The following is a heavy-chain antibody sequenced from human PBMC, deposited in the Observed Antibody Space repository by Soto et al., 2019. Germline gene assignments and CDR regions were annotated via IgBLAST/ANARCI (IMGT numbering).Heavy chain of an antibody. CDR2: IWYDGSNK. J-gene: IGHJ5*02. V-gene: IGHV3-33*01. Sequence: QVQLVESGGAVAQPGGSLRLSFAGSGFTSSSYGMPWVRQAPGKGLEWVAVIWYDGSNKYYADSVKGRFTISRDNSKNTLYLQMNSLRAEDTAVYYCAASSGYNWFDPWGQGTLVTVSS. CDR1: GFTSSSYG. CDR3: AASSGYNWFDP. D-gene: IGHD3-22*01.